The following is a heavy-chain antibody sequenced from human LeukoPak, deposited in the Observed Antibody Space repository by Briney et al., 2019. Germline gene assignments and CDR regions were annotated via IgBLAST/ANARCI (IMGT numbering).Heavy chain of an antibody. J-gene: IGHJ4*02. D-gene: IGHD3-9*01. CDR3: ARDGDDILTGHEYYFDY. CDR1: GDSISSLF. Sequence: SETLSLTCTVSGDSISSLFLSWIRQPAGKGLEWIGRIYGSRSTNYNPSLKSRVTISVDTSKNQFSLKLSSVTAADTAVYYCARDGDDILTGHEYYFDYWGQGTLVTVSS. CDR2: IYGSRST. V-gene: IGHV4-4*07.